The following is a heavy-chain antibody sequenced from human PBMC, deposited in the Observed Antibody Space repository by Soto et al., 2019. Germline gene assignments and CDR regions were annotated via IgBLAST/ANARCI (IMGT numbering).Heavy chain of an antibody. V-gene: IGHV3-7*03. CDR2: INQDGGVT. J-gene: IGHJ4*02. D-gene: IGHD6-19*01. CDR1: GFTFISSF. Sequence: GGSLRLSCVASGFTFISSFMGWIRQAPGKGLEWVANINQDGGVTYYVDSVEGRFTISRDNTKDSLYLQMNSLRGEDTAIYYCARYYRGSGRYFFDYWGQGTPVTVAS. CDR3: ARYYRGSGRYFFDY.